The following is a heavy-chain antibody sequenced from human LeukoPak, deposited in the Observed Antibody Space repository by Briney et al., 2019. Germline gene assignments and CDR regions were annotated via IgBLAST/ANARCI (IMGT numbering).Heavy chain of an antibody. CDR2: IEPSDSYT. V-gene: IGHV5-10-1*01. CDR3: ARQTSAGFYFDY. CDR1: GYRFTIYW. D-gene: IGHD6-13*01. J-gene: IGHJ4*02. Sequence: GESLRISCKGSGYRFTIYWISWVRQMPGKDLEWMGRIEPSDSYTNYSPSFQGHVTISADKSISTAYLQWSSLKASDTAIYYCARQTSAGFYFDYWGQGTLVTVSS.